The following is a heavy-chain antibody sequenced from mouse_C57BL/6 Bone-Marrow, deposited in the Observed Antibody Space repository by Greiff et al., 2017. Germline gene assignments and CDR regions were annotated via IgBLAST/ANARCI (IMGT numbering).Heavy chain of an antibody. J-gene: IGHJ4*01. CDR2: IYPGSGST. CDR3: ARLDSNYHYYAMDY. CDR1: GYTFTSYW. V-gene: IGHV1-55*01. Sequence: QVQLQQSGAELVKPGASVKMSCKASGYTFTSYWITWVKQRPGQGLEWIGDIYPGSGSTNYNEKFKSKATLTVDTSSSTAYMQLSSLTSEDSAVYYCARLDSNYHYYAMDYWGQGTSVTVSS. D-gene: IGHD2-5*01.